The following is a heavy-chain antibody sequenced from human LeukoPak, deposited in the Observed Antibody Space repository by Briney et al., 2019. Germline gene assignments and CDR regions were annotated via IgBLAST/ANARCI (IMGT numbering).Heavy chain of an antibody. D-gene: IGHD3-22*01. J-gene: IGHJ4*02. CDR3: AGIPYYYDSSGYYYFDY. CDR1: GYSISSGYY. V-gene: IGHV4-38-2*02. Sequence: SETLSLTCTVSGYSISSGYYWGWIRQPPGKGLEWIGSIYHSGSTYYNPSLKSRVAISVDTSKNQFSLKLSSVTAADTAVYYCAGIPYYYDSSGYYYFDYWGQGTLVTVSS. CDR2: IYHSGST.